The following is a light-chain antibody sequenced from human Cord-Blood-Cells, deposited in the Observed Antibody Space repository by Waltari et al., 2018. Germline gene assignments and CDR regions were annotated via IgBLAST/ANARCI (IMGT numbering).Light chain of an antibody. CDR3: CSYAGSSTYV. J-gene: IGLJ1*01. Sequence: QSALTQPASVSGSPGQSITISCTGTSSDVGRYNLVSLYQQHPGKAPKLMIYEGSKRPSGVSNRFSGSKSGKTASLTSSGLQAEDEADYYCCSYAGSSTYVFGTGTKVTVL. CDR1: SSDVGRYNL. V-gene: IGLV2-23*01. CDR2: EGS.